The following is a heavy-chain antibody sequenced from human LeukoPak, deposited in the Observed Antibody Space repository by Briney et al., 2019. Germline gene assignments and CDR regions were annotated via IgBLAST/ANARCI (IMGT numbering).Heavy chain of an antibody. D-gene: IGHD3-3*01. CDR1: GGSISSGGYY. V-gene: IGHV4-31*03. CDR3: ARERTNAEYYDFWSGYYYNWFDP. CDR2: IYYSGST. J-gene: IGHJ5*02. Sequence: SETLSLTCTVSGGSISSGGYYWSWIRQHPGKGLEWIGYIYYSGSTYYNPSLKSRVTISVDTSKTQFSLKLSSVTAADTAVYYCARERTNAEYYDFWSGYYYNWFDPWGQGTLVTVSS.